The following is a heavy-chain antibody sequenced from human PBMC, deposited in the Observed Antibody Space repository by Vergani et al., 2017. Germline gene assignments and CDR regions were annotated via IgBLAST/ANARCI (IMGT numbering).Heavy chain of an antibody. Sequence: EVQLVESGGGLVKPGGSLRLSCAASGFTFSSYSMNWVRQAPGKGLEWVSSISSSSSYIYYADSVKGRFTISRDNAKNSLYLQMNSLRAEDPAVYYCAGDLRGYGYGYFDYWGQGTLVTVSS. D-gene: IGHD5-18*01. CDR1: GFTFSSYS. V-gene: IGHV3-21*01. CDR2: ISSSSSYI. J-gene: IGHJ4*02. CDR3: AGDLRGYGYGYFDY.